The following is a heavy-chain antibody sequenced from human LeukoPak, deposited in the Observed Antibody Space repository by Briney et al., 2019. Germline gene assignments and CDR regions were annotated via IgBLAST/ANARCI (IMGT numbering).Heavy chain of an antibody. CDR1: GYTLTSFY. J-gene: IGHJ4*02. CDR2: INPSGGST. CDR3: ARAPGYCSGGSCSWFDY. Sequence: ASVKVSCKASGYTLTSFYIHWVRQAPGQGLEWLGKINPSGGSTSYAQKFQGRVTMTRDTSTSTVYMELSSLRSGDTAVYFCARAPGYCSGGSCSWFDYWGQGTLVTVSS. V-gene: IGHV1-46*01. D-gene: IGHD2-15*01.